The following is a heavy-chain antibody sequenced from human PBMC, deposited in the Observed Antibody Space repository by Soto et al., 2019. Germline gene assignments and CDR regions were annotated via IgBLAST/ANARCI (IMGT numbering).Heavy chain of an antibody. CDR3: ARDQGYSYGSTYYYYGMDV. V-gene: IGHV3-33*01. J-gene: IGHJ6*02. CDR2: IWYDGSNK. D-gene: IGHD5-18*01. Sequence: GGSLRLSCAASGFTFSSYGMHWVRQAPGKGLELVAVIWYDGSNKYYADSVEGRFTISRDNSKNTLYLQMNSLRAEDTAVYYCARDQGYSYGSTYYYYGMDVWGQGTTVTVSS. CDR1: GFTFSSYG.